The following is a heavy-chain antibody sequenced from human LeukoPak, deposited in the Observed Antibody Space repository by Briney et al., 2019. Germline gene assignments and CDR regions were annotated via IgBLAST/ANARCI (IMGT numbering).Heavy chain of an antibody. Sequence: SETLSLTCTVSGGSISSYYWSWIPQPAGKGLEWIGRIYTSGSTNYNPSLKTRVTMSVDTSKNQFSLKLNSVTAADTAVYYCARTSWVAAYLSGNYYYYYYMDVWGKGTTVTVSS. CDR3: ARTSWVAAYLSGNYYYYYYMDV. J-gene: IGHJ6*03. CDR1: GGSISSYY. V-gene: IGHV4-4*07. CDR2: IYTSGST. D-gene: IGHD2-15*01.